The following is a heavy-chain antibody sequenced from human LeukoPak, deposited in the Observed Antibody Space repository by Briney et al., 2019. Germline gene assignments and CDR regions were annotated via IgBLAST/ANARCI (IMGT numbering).Heavy chain of an antibody. CDR3: AKSIAARPYYYGMDV. CDR1: GFTFSTYT. CDR2: ISSSSTYI. V-gene: IGHV3-21*04. J-gene: IGHJ6*02. D-gene: IGHD6-6*01. Sequence: PGGSLRLSCAASGFTFSTYTSSWVRQAPGKGLEWVSSISSSSTYIYYADSVKGRFTISRDNSKNTLYLRMNSLRAEDTAVYYCAKSIAARPYYYGMDVWGQGTTVTVSS.